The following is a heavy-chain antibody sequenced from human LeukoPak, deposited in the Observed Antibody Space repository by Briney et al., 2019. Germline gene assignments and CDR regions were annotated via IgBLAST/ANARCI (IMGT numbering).Heavy chain of an antibody. D-gene: IGHD3-16*01. CDR3: TVPQSGGNWFDP. J-gene: IGHJ5*02. V-gene: IGHV3-23*01. CDR2: ISGSGVST. Sequence: GGSLRLSCAASGFTFSSYAMSWVRQAPGKGLEWVSAISGSGVSTYYADSVKGRFTISRDNSKNTLHLQMNSLRAEDTAVYYCTVPQSGGNWFDPWGPGTQVTVSS. CDR1: GFTFSSYA.